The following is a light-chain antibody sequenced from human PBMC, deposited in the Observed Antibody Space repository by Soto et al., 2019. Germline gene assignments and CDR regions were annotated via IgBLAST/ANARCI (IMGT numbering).Light chain of an antibody. CDR3: TSYVGNDIWV. Sequence: QSALTQPPSASGSPGQSVTISCTGTSSDVGAYKYVSWYQQYPGKAPRLMIYEVTKRPSWVPDRFSGSKSGNTASLTVSGLQDEDEADYYCTSYVGNDIWVFGGGTKPTVL. J-gene: IGLJ3*02. V-gene: IGLV2-8*01. CDR2: EVT. CDR1: SSDVGAYKY.